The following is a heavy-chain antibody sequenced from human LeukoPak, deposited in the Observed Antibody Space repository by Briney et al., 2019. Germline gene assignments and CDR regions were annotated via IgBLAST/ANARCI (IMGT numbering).Heavy chain of an antibody. CDR2: ITGDGTTT. CDR3: ARDEEMDV. J-gene: IGHJ6*02. V-gene: IGHV3-74*01. CDR1: GFTFSTYW. Sequence: GGSLRLSCAASGFTFSTYWMYWVRQAPGKGLVWVSLITGDGTTTRNAASVMGRFTISRDNARNTLYLQMNSLRAEDTAVYYCARDEEMDVWGQGTTVTVSS.